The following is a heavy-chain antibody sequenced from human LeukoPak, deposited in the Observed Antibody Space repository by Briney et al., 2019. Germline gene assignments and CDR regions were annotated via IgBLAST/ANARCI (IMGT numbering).Heavy chain of an antibody. J-gene: IGHJ4*02. D-gene: IGHD3-3*01. CDR2: ISGSGGST. CDR3: ARDPTTYYDFWSGYYFDY. Sequence: GGSLRLSCAASGFTFSSYAMSWVRQAPGKGLEWVSAISGSGGSTYYADSVKGRFTISRDNSKNTLYLQMNSLRAEDTAVYYCARDPTTYYDFWSGYYFDYWGQGTLVTVSS. V-gene: IGHV3-23*01. CDR1: GFTFSSYA.